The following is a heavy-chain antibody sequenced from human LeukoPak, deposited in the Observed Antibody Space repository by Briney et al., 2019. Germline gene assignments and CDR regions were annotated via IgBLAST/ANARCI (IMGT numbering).Heavy chain of an antibody. J-gene: IGHJ5*02. CDR2: INVYNGNT. Sequence: GASVNVSCKASVYTYTSYGISGVRQAPGQGRDWMGWINVYNGNTNYAQKLQGRVTMTTDTSTSTAYMELRSMRSDDTAESYCASNPGAPYSSSSRWFDPWGQGTLVTVSS. CDR1: VYTYTSYG. D-gene: IGHD6-6*01. V-gene: IGHV1-18*01. CDR3: ASNPGAPYSSSSRWFDP.